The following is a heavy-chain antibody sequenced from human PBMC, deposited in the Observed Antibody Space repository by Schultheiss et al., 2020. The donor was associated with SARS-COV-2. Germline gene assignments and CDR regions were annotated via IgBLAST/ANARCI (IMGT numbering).Heavy chain of an antibody. V-gene: IGHV4-31*03. Sequence: SETLSLTCTVSGGSISSGAYYWSWIRQHPGKGLEWIGYIYYNGSTYYNPSLKSRVTISVDTSKKQFSLKLSSVTAADTAVYYCAREKFYYDSSGYGWFDPWGQGTLVTVSS. CDR1: GGSISSGAYY. CDR2: IYYNGST. CDR3: AREKFYYDSSGYGWFDP. J-gene: IGHJ5*02. D-gene: IGHD3-22*01.